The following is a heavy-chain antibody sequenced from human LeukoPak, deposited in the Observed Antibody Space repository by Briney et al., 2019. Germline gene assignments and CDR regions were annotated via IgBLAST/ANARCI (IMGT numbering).Heavy chain of an antibody. CDR1: GFTFSSYG. D-gene: IGHD3-22*01. Sequence: GGSLRLSCAASGFTFSSYGMHWVRQAPGKGLEWVAFIRYDGSNKYYADSVKGRFTISRDNSKNTLYLHMNSLRAEDTALYYCAKSYYYDSSGYWDYWGQGTLVTVSS. V-gene: IGHV3-30*02. CDR3: AKSYYYDSSGYWDY. CDR2: IRYDGSNK. J-gene: IGHJ4*02.